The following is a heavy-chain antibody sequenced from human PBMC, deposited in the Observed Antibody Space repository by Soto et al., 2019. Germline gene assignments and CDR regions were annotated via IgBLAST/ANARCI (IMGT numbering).Heavy chain of an antibody. Sequence: SQTLSLTCAISGDNISSNSAAWNLIRQSPSRGLEWLGRTYYRSKWSNSYAVSVRSRITFNPDTSKNQISLHLKSVTPEDTAIYYCARDRSYPYYFDSWGQGTLVTVSS. CDR3: ARDRSYPYYFDS. CDR2: TYYRSKWSN. CDR1: GDNISSNSAA. J-gene: IGHJ4*02. V-gene: IGHV6-1*01. D-gene: IGHD3-10*01.